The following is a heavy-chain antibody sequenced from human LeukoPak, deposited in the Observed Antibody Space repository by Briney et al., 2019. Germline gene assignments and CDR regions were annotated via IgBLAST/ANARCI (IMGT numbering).Heavy chain of an antibody. J-gene: IGHJ2*01. CDR2: ISAYNGNT. D-gene: IGHD6-13*01. CDR3: ARVIEDSSSWPNYWYFDL. CDR1: GYTFTSYG. Sequence: ASVKVSCKASGYTFTSYGISWVRQAPGQGLEWRGWISAYNGNTNYAQKLQGRVTMTTDTSTSTAYMELRSLRSDDTAVYYCARVIEDSSSWPNYWYFDLWGRGTLVTVSS. V-gene: IGHV1-18*01.